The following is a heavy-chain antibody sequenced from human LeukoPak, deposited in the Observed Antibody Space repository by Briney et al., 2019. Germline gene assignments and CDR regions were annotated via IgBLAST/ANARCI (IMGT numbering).Heavy chain of an antibody. CDR3: ARGFLQYFDY. D-gene: IGHD5-24*01. CDR2: INPNSGGT. CDR1: GYTFTGYY. J-gene: IGHJ4*02. V-gene: IGHV1-2*02. Sequence: ASVKVSCKASGYTFTGYYIHWVRQAPGQGLEWMGWINPNSGGTKYAQKFQGRVTMTRDTSINTAYMELSRLRSVDTAVYYCARGFLQYFDYWGQGTLVTVSS.